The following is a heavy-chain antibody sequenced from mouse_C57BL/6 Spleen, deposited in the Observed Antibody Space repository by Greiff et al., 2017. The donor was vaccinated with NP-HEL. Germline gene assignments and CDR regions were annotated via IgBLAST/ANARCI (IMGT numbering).Heavy chain of an antibody. V-gene: IGHV1-4*01. D-gene: IGHD1-1*01. J-gene: IGHJ2*01. CDR1: GYTFTSYT. Sequence: QVHVKQSGAELARPGASVKMSCKASGYTFTSYTMHWVKQRPGQGLEWIGYINPSSGYTKYNQKFKDKATLTADKSSSTAYMQLSSLTSEDSAVYYCARGDYYGSSHFDYWGQGTTLTVSS. CDR3: ARGDYYGSSHFDY. CDR2: INPSSGYT.